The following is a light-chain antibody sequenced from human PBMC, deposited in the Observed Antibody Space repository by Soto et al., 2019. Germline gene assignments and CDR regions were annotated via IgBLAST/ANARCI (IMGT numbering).Light chain of an antibody. CDR3: QQSYSIPLN. Sequence: DIQMAQVPSSLCHSVVGKVTITCRASQTMINFLNWYQQRPGKAPKLLIYAASTLESGVPSRFSGDGSGTDFTLTINSLQPEDFATYYCQQSYSIPLNFGGGTKVDIK. CDR2: AAS. V-gene: IGKV1-39*01. CDR1: QTMINF. J-gene: IGKJ4*01.